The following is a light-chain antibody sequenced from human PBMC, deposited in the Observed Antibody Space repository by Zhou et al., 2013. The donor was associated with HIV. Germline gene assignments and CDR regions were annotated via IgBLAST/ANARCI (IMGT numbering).Light chain of an antibody. J-gene: IGKJ1*01. CDR2: GAS. CDR3: QQYGSSPQT. V-gene: IGKV3-20*01. CDR1: QSVNDN. Sequence: EIVMTQSPATLSVSPGERATLSCRASQSVNDNLAWYQQKPGQAPRLLIYGASSRATGIPDRFSGSGSGTDFTLTISRLEPEDFAVYYCQQYGSSPQTFGQGTKVE.